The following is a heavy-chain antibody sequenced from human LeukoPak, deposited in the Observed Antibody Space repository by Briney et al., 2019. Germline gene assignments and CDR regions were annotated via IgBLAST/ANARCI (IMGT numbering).Heavy chain of an antibody. CDR1: GYTFTSYN. V-gene: IGHV1-18*01. J-gene: IGHJ4*02. CDR2: ISSYNGKT. CDR3: ARQLVPYYFDY. Sequence: ASVKVSCKASGYTFTSYNINWVRQAPGQGLEWMGWISSYNGKTNYAQKLQGRVTMTTDTSTSTAYMELRSLRSGDTAVYYCARQLVPYYFDYWGQGTLVTVSS. D-gene: IGHD6-13*01.